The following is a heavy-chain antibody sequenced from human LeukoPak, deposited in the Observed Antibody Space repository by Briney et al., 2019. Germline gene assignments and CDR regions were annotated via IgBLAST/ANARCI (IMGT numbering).Heavy chain of an antibody. CDR3: ARGTGYGASGFDI. CDR2: INPIGGST. J-gene: IGHJ3*02. V-gene: IGHV1-46*01. D-gene: IGHD3-9*01. Sequence: ASVKVSCKASRYTFSSYDIYWVRQAPGQGLEWMGGINPIGGSTIYAQKFQDRVTITTDTSTSTVYMELSSLRSEDTAVYYCARGTGYGASGFDIWGQGTMVTVSS. CDR1: RYTFSSYD.